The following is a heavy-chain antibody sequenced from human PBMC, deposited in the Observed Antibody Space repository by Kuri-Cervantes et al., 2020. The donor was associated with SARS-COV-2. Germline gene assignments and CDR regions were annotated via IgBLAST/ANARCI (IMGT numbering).Heavy chain of an antibody. Sequence: GGSLRLSCAASGFTFSSYAMSWVRQAPGKGLEWVSAISGSGGSTYYADSVKGRFTISRDNSKNTLYLQMNSLRAEDMALYYCAAAGSSSYWYFDLWGRGTLVTVSS. CDR1: GFTFSSYA. V-gene: IGHV3-23*01. J-gene: IGHJ2*01. CDR2: ISGSGGST. D-gene: IGHD6-6*01. CDR3: AAAGSSSYWYFDL.